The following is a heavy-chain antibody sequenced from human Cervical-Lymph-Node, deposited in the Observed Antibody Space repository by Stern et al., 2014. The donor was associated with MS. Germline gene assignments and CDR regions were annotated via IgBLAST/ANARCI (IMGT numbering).Heavy chain of an antibody. CDR3: ARDYSNYFDY. V-gene: IGHV3-53*01. CDR2: FYSGGLT. D-gene: IGHD4-11*01. CDR1: GFTVSSNY. J-gene: IGHJ4*02. Sequence: EVQLVESGGGLIQPGGSLRLSCVASGFTVSSNYLTWVRQAPGKGLEWVSSFYSGGLTYYADSVKGRFTISTDNSRNTLYLQMNNLRAEDTAIYYCARDYSNYFDYWGQGTRVTVSS.